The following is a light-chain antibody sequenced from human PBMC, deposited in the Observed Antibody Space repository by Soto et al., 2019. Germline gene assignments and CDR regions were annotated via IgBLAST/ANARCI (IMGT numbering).Light chain of an antibody. V-gene: IGLV3-21*02. CDR3: QVWDTNSDHCG. Sequence: SYDLTQPPSVSVAPGQTARITCGGSNLQTKSVHWYQQKPGQAPVLVVCDDSARPSGIPERFSGSNSGNTATLTISRVEAGDEADYYCQVWDTNSDHCGVGGGTKV. CDR1: NLQTKS. CDR2: DDS. J-gene: IGLJ1*01.